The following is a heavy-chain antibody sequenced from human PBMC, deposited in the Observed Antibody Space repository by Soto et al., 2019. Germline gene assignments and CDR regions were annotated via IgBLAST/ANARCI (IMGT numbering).Heavy chain of an antibody. J-gene: IGHJ6*02. CDR2: IIPIFGTA. V-gene: IGHV1-69*13. D-gene: IGHD3-10*01. CDR1: GGTFSSYA. Sequence: SVKVSCKASGGTFSSYAISWVRQAPGQGLEWMGGIIPIFGTANYAQKFQGRVTITADESTSTAYMELSSLRSEDTAVYYCVRSYYGSGSTYYYYYYGMDVWGQ. CDR3: VRSYYGSGSTYYYYYYGMDV.